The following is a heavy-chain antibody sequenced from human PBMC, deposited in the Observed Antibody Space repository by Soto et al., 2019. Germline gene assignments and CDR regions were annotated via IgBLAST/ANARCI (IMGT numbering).Heavy chain of an antibody. D-gene: IGHD1-26*01. CDR1: GGTFSSYT. J-gene: IGHJ6*02. CDR3: ASTPDPSGSYRYYYYYYGMDV. Sequence: VASVKVSCKASGGTFSSYTISWVRQAPGQGLEWMGRIIPILGIANYAQKFQGRVTITADKSTSTAYMELSSLRSEDTAVYYCASTPDPSGSYRYYYYYYGMDVWGQGTTVTVSS. V-gene: IGHV1-69*02. CDR2: IIPILGIA.